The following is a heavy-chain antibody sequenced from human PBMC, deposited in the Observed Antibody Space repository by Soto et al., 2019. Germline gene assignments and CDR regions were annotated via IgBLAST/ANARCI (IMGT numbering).Heavy chain of an antibody. Sequence: QVQLVQSGAEVKNPGASVKVSCKASGYTFTRYGIDWARQAPGQGLEWMGWINTYNGNTNYAQNVQGRGTLTTDTSTSTAYMELRSLRSNDTAIYYCAMVDVYVTPSPQDVWGQGTTVIVSS. CDR2: INTYNGNT. CDR3: AMVDVYVTPSPQDV. D-gene: IGHD3-16*01. J-gene: IGHJ6*02. CDR1: GYTFTRYG. V-gene: IGHV1-18*01.